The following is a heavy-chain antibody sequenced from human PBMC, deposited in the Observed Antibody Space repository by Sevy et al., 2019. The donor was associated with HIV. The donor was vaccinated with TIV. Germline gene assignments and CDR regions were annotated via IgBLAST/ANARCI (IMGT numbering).Heavy chain of an antibody. CDR1: GFTFSGSA. CDR3: TRTKGLYGYYDSSGYQEDDAFDI. V-gene: IGHV3-73*01. J-gene: IGHJ3*02. CDR2: IRSKANTYAT. D-gene: IGHD3-22*01. Sequence: GGSLRLSCAASGFTFSGSAMYWVRQASGKGLEWVGRIRSKANTYATVYAASLKGRFTISRDDSKNTSFLQMNSLKTEDTAVYYCTRTKGLYGYYDSSGYQEDDAFDIWGQGTMVTVSS.